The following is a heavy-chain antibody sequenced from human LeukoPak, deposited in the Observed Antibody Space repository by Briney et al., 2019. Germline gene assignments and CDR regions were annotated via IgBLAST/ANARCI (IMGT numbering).Heavy chain of an antibody. Sequence: ASVKVSCTVSGYTLTELSMHWVRQAPGKGLEWMGGFDPEDGETIYAQKFQGRVTMTEDTSTDTAYMELSSLRSEDTAVYYCATSFPRGIAAAGTPYYYYGMDVWGQGTTVTVSS. CDR1: GYTLTELS. J-gene: IGHJ6*02. CDR2: FDPEDGET. CDR3: ATSFPRGIAAAGTPYYYYGMDV. D-gene: IGHD6-13*01. V-gene: IGHV1-24*01.